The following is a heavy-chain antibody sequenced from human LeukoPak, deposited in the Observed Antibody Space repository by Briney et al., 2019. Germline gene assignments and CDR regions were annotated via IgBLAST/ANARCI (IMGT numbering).Heavy chain of an antibody. CDR2: ISGSGGST. CDR3: AKWRRTMIVVVTDAFDI. CDR1: GFTFSSYA. V-gene: IGHV3-23*01. Sequence: GGSLRLSCAASGFTFSSYAMSWVRQAPGKGLEWVSAISGSGGSTYYADSVKGRFTISRDNSKNTLYLQMNSLRAEDTAVYYCAKWRRTMIVVVTDAFDIWGQGTMVTVSS. D-gene: IGHD3-22*01. J-gene: IGHJ3*02.